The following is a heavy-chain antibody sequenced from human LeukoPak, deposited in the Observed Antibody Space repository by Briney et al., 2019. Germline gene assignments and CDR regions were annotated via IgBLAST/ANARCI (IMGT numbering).Heavy chain of an antibody. CDR2: ISGSGGST. CDR1: GFTFSSYA. D-gene: IGHD3-3*01. CDR3: AKGLRFLNRGGY. Sequence: GGSLRLSCAASGFTFSSYAMSWVRQAPGKGLEWVSAISGSGGSTYYADSVKGRFTISRDNSKNTLYLQMNSPRAEDTAVYYCAKGLRFLNRGGYWGQGTLVTVSS. V-gene: IGHV3-23*01. J-gene: IGHJ4*02.